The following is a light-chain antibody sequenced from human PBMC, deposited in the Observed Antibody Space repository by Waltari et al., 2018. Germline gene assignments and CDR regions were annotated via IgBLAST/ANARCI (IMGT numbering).Light chain of an antibody. CDR3: QQYGTSPPLT. Sequence: RASQSVSNYYLAWYQHKPGQAPRLVIYGASTRAAGIPDRFSGSGSGTDFTLTISGLEPEDFAVYYCQQYGTSPPLTFGGGTKVEIK. V-gene: IGKV3-20*01. CDR2: GAS. J-gene: IGKJ4*01. CDR1: QSVSNYY.